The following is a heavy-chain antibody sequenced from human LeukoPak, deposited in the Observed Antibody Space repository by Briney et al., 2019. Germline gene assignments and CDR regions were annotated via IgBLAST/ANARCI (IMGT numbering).Heavy chain of an antibody. J-gene: IGHJ6*03. CDR2: INWNGGST. D-gene: IGHD3-3*01. CDR1: GFSFNNYA. V-gene: IGHV3-20*04. Sequence: GGSLRLSCVASGFSFNNYAMSWVRQAPGKGLEWVSGINWNGGSTGYADSVKGRFTISRDNAKNSLSLQMNSLRVEDTALYYCARGGISIFGVVIYMDVWGKGTTVTVSS. CDR3: ARGGISIFGVVIYMDV.